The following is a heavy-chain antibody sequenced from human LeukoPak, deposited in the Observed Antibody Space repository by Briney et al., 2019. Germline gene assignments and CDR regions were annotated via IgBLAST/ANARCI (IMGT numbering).Heavy chain of an antibody. Sequence: ASVKVSYKASGYTFTTYGISWVRQAPGQGLEWMGWISAYNGNTNYAQNLQGRVTMTTDTSTSTAYMELRSLRSDDTAVYYCARDYCSSTSCSNWFDPWGQGTLVTVSS. CDR2: ISAYNGNT. CDR1: GYTFTTYG. J-gene: IGHJ5*02. D-gene: IGHD2-2*01. V-gene: IGHV1-18*01. CDR3: ARDYCSSTSCSNWFDP.